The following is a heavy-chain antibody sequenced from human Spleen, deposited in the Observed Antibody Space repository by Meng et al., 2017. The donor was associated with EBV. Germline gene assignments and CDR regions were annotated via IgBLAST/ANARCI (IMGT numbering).Heavy chain of an antibody. CDR1: GDSIDSINW. CDR3: ATAHCSGGGCPGGS. D-gene: IGHD2-15*01. V-gene: IGHV4-4*02. J-gene: IGHJ5*02. Sequence: QVQVQGAGPGSVKPSGTLSLTCAVSGDSIDSINWWNWVRQPPGKGLEWIGEIYHSGHTNYNPSLRSRVIMSVDKSKNQFSLDLTSVTATDTAIYYCATAHCSGGGCPGGSWGQGTLVTVSS. CDR2: IYHSGHT.